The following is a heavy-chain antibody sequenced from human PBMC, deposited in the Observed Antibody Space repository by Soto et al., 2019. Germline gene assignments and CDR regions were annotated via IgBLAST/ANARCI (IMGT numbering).Heavy chain of an antibody. V-gene: IGHV1-18*01. D-gene: IGHD5-12*01. J-gene: IGHJ1*01. Sequence: QVQLVQSGAEVKRPGASVKVSCQASGYSFSNYGITWVRQAPGQGLEWMGWISAYNGKTNYGQKVQGRVTMTTDTSERTAYMELRSLRYDDTAIYYCARPVWNGYYYGAQFWGQCTQVTVTS. CDR1: GYSFSNYG. CDR3: ARPVWNGYYYGAQF. CDR2: ISAYNGKT.